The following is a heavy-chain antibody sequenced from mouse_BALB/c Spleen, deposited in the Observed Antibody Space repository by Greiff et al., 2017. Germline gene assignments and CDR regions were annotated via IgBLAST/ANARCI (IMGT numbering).Heavy chain of an antibody. V-gene: IGHV5-15*02. CDR3: ARDDWFAY. Sequence: EVMLVESGGGLVQPGGSRKLSCAASGFTFSDYGMAWVRQAPGKGPEWVAFISNLAYSIYYADTVTGRFTISRENAKNTLYLEMSSLRSEDTAMYYCARDDWFAYWGQGTLVTVSA. J-gene: IGHJ3*01. CDR2: ISNLAYSI. CDR1: GFTFSDYG.